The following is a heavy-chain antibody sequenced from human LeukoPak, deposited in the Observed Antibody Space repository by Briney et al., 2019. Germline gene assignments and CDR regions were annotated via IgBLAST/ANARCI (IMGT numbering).Heavy chain of an antibody. CDR1: GFTFSSYS. CDR2: ISSGSSYI. Sequence: GGSLRLSCAASGFTFSSYSMNWVRQAPGKGLEWVSSISSGSSYIYYADSVKGRFTISRDNAKNSLYLQMNSLRAEDTAVYYCARGSSNLYYFDYWGQGTLVTVSS. J-gene: IGHJ4*02. D-gene: IGHD6-13*01. V-gene: IGHV3-21*01. CDR3: ARGSSNLYYFDY.